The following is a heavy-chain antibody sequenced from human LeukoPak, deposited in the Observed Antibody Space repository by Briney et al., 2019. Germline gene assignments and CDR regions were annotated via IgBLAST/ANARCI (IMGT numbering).Heavy chain of an antibody. V-gene: IGHV4-59*08. CDR3: ARMAAYYDYVWGSADFDY. Sequence: SETLSLTCTVSGGSISSYYWSWIRQPPGKGLEWIGYIYYSGSTNYNPSLKSRVTISVDTSKNQFSLKLSSVTAADTAVYYCARMAAYYDYVWGSADFDYWGQGTLVTVSS. J-gene: IGHJ4*02. D-gene: IGHD3-16*01. CDR1: GGSISSYY. CDR2: IYYSGST.